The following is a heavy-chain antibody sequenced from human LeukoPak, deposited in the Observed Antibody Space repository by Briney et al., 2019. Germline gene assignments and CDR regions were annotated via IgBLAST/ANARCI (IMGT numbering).Heavy chain of an antibody. Sequence: GGSLRLSCAASGLSFSTFGMTWVRQAPGMGPDWVSSITFSGSSTDYADSVKGRFTISRDNSKNTLYLQMSSLRVEDTAVYYCAKVKGWWPPTSADYWGQGTLVTVSS. J-gene: IGHJ4*02. CDR1: GLSFSTFG. CDR3: AKVKGWWPPTSADY. D-gene: IGHD2-15*01. V-gene: IGHV3-23*01. CDR2: ITFSGSST.